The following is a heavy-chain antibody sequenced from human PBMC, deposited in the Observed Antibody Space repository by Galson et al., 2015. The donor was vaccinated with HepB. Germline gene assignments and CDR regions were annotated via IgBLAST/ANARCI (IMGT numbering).Heavy chain of an antibody. Sequence: SLRLSCAASGFTFSIYWMHWVRQTPGKGLVWVSRITSDGSSTSYADSVKGRFTISRDNAKNTLYLQMNSLRAEDTAVYYCARDGASRDLDYWGQGTLVTVSS. J-gene: IGHJ4*02. V-gene: IGHV3-74*01. CDR2: ITSDGSST. D-gene: IGHD2-21*01. CDR3: ARDGASRDLDY. CDR1: GFTFSIYW.